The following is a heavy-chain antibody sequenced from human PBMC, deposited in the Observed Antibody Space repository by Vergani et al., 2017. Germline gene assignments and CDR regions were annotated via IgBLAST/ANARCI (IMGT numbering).Heavy chain of an antibody. D-gene: IGHD6-13*01. Sequence: VQLVESGGGVVQPGRSLRLSCAASGFTFSSYAMSWVRQAPGKGLEWVSAISGSGGSTYYADSVKGRFTISRDNSKNTLYLQMNSLRAEDTAVYYCAKDSAAGTFDYDYGMDVWGQGTTVTVSS. CDR3: AKDSAAGTFDYDYGMDV. J-gene: IGHJ6*02. CDR2: ISGSGGST. V-gene: IGHV3-23*04. CDR1: GFTFSSYA.